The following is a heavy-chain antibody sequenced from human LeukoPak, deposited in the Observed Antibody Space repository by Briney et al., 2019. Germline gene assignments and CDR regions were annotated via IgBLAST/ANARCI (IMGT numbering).Heavy chain of an antibody. CDR2: INPNSGGT. V-gene: IGHV1-2*06. Sequence: ASVRVSCKASGYTFTGYNMHWVREPPGQGREWMGRINPNSGGTNYAQKFQGRVTMTRDTSISTAYMELSRLRSEDTPVCECARDPMWQQIEYDLNNWSQGPLVTVSS. J-gene: IGHJ4*02. CDR3: ARDPMWQQIEYDLNN. CDR1: GYTFTGYN. D-gene: IGHD6-13*01.